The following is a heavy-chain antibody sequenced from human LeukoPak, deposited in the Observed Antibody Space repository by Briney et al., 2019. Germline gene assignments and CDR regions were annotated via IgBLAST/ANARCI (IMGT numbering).Heavy chain of an antibody. Sequence: ASVKVSCKVSGYTLAQLSMHWVRQAPGKGLEWVGEFDPEDGETIYAQKFQGRVTMTGDTSTDTAYLELSSLTTEDTAVYYFSASPFTVTTNFHYWGQGTLVSVSS. CDR1: GYTLAQLS. V-gene: IGHV1-24*01. D-gene: IGHD4-17*01. CDR2: FDPEDGET. CDR3: SASPFTVTTNFHY. J-gene: IGHJ4*02.